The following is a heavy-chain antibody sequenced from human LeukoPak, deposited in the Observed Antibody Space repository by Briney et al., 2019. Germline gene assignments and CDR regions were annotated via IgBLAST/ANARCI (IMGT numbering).Heavy chain of an antibody. J-gene: IGHJ4*02. CDR1: GGSISSGSYY. CDR3: ARDRVGATTGFDY. Sequence: PPETLSLTCTDPGGSISSGSYYWGWIRQPAGNGLEWIGRIYTSGSTNYNPSLKSRVTISVDTSKNQFSLKLSAVTAADTAVYYCARDRVGATTGFDYWGQGTLVTVSS. CDR2: IYTSGST. D-gene: IGHD1-26*01. V-gene: IGHV4-61*02.